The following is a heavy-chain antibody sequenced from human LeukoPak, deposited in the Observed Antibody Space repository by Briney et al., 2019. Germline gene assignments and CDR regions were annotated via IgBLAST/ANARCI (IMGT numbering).Heavy chain of an antibody. CDR2: ISGSGGST. CDR1: GFTFSSYA. Sequence: QSGGSLRLSCAASGFTFSSYAMSWVRQAPGKGLKWVSAISGSGGSTYYADSVKGRFTISRDNSKNTLYLQMNSLRAEDTAVYYCAKRLSGYQLPRGYFDYWGQGTLVTVSS. V-gene: IGHV3-23*01. D-gene: IGHD2-2*01. CDR3: AKRLSGYQLPRGYFDY. J-gene: IGHJ4*02.